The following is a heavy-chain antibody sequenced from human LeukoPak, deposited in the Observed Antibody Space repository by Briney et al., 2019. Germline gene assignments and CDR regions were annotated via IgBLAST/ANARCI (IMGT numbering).Heavy chain of an antibody. CDR2: IKQDGSEK. CDR3: ARGGKYSSSWSLFDY. CDR1: GFTFSSYW. J-gene: IGHJ4*02. Sequence: GGSLRLSCAASGFTFSSYWMSWVRQAPGKGLEWVANIKQDGSEKFYVDSVKGRFTISRDNAKNSLYLQMNSLRAEDTAVYYCARGGKYSSSWSLFDYWGQGTLVTVSS. D-gene: IGHD6-13*01. V-gene: IGHV3-7*01.